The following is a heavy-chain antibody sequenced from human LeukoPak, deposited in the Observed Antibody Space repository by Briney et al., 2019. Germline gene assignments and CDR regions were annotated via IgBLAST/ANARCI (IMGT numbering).Heavy chain of an antibody. D-gene: IGHD3-22*01. CDR2: IYTSGST. CDR3: ASSSITMMGDAFDI. Sequence: SETLSLTCTVSGGSISSYYWSWIRQPAGKGLEWIGRIYTSGSTNYNPSLKSRVTMSVDTSKNQFSLKLSSVTAADTAVYYCASSSITMMGDAFDIWGQGTMVTVSS. CDR1: GGSISSYY. J-gene: IGHJ3*02. V-gene: IGHV4-4*07.